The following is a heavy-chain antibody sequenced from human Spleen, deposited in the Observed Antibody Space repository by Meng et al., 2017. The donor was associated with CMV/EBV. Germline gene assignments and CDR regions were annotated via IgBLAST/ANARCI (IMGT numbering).Heavy chain of an antibody. J-gene: IGHJ4*02. Sequence: GESLKISCAASGFTFSSYAMHWVRQAPGKGLEWVAVISYDGSNKYYADSVKGRFTISRDNSKNTLYLQMNSLRAEDTAVYYCAKDLRAARLNVYPGLPLGSWGQGTLVTVSS. D-gene: IGHD3-9*01. CDR3: AKDLRAARLNVYPGLPLGS. V-gene: IGHV3-30-3*01. CDR2: ISYDGSNK. CDR1: GFTFSSYA.